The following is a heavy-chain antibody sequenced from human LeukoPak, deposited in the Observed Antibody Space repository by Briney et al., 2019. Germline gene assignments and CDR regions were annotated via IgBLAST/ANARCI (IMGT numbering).Heavy chain of an antibody. J-gene: IGHJ4*02. Sequence: PGGSLRLSCVASGFTISSYGMYWVRQAPGKGLEWVAFIRYDGSNKYYADSVKGRFTISRDNSKNTLYLQMNSLRGEDTAVYYCASWPGGWYGEDSWGQGTLVTVSS. CDR3: ASWPGGWYGEDS. D-gene: IGHD6-19*01. V-gene: IGHV3-30*02. CDR1: GFTISSYG. CDR2: IRYDGSNK.